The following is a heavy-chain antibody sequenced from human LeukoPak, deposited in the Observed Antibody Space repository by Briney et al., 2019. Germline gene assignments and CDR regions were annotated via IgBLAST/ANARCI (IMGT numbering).Heavy chain of an antibody. D-gene: IGHD3-16*01. Sequence: KPSETLSLTCTVSGGSVSSGSYYWSWVRQPPGKGLEWIGYIYYSGSTNYNPSLKSRVTISVDTSKNQFSLRLSSVTAADTAVYYCVRHPWGGPYFDYWGQGTLVTVSS. J-gene: IGHJ4*02. CDR3: VRHPWGGPYFDY. CDR1: GGSVSSGSYY. CDR2: IYYSGST. V-gene: IGHV4-61*01.